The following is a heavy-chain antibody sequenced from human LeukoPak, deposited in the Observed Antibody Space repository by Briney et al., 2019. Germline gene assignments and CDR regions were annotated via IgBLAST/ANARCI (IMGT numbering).Heavy chain of an antibody. V-gene: IGHV7-4-1*02. CDR1: GSTFTSYA. CDR3: ASGYYFGRNY. CDR2: INTNTGNP. Sequence: ASVKVSCKASGSTFTSYAMNWVRQAPGQGLEWMGWINTNTGNPTYAQGFTGRFVFSLDTSVNTAYLQISSLKAEDTAVYYCASGYYFGRNYWGQGTLVTVSS. J-gene: IGHJ4*02. D-gene: IGHD2/OR15-2a*01.